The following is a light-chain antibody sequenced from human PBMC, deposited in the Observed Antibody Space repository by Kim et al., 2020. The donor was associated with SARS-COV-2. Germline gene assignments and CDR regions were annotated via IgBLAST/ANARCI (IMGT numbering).Light chain of an antibody. Sequence: EIVLTQSPGPLSLSPGERATLSCRASQSFRSTSLAWYQVKPGQAPRLLIYSASSRAIGIPDRFSGSGSGTDFTLTISRLEPEDFAVYYCQQYGTSPYNFGQGTKLEI. CDR2: SAS. CDR3: QQYGTSPYN. V-gene: IGKV3-20*01. J-gene: IGKJ2*01. CDR1: QSFRSTS.